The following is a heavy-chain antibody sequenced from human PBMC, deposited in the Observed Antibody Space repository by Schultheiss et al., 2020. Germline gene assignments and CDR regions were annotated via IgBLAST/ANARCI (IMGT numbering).Heavy chain of an antibody. Sequence: GESLKISCAASGFTFSSYGMHWVRQAPGKGLEWVAVIWYDGSNKYYADSVKGRFTISRDNSKNTLYLQMNSLRAEDTAVYYCARDGFSTRSYYIDYWGQGTLGTVS. J-gene: IGHJ4*02. CDR1: GFTFSSYG. V-gene: IGHV3-33*01. D-gene: IGHD1-26*01. CDR3: ARDGFSTRSYYIDY. CDR2: IWYDGSNK.